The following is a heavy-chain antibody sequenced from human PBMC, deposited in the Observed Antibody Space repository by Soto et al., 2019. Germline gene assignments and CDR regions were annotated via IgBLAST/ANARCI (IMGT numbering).Heavy chain of an antibody. D-gene: IGHD3-22*01. CDR2: IRSKANSYAT. Sequence: GESRRISGAASGFTFSGSAVHWVRQASGEGLEWVGRIRSKANSYATAYAASVKGRSTISRDDSKNTAYLQMNSLKTEDTAVYYCTGPSINYYDSSVGYWGQGTLVTVSS. J-gene: IGHJ4*02. CDR1: GFTFSGSA. V-gene: IGHV3-73*01. CDR3: TGPSINYYDSSVGY.